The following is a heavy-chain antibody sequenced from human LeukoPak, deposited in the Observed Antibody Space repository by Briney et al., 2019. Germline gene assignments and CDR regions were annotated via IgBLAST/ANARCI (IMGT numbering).Heavy chain of an antibody. Sequence: SETLSLTCAVYGGSFSGYYWSWIRQPPGKGLEWIEEINHSGSTYYNPSLKSRVTISVDTSKNQFSLKLNSVTAADTAVYYCARDYDVLTAYPPTQLFDPWGQGTLVTVSS. J-gene: IGHJ5*02. D-gene: IGHD3-9*01. CDR1: GGSFSGYY. V-gene: IGHV4-34*01. CDR3: ARDYDVLTAYPPTQLFDP. CDR2: INHSGST.